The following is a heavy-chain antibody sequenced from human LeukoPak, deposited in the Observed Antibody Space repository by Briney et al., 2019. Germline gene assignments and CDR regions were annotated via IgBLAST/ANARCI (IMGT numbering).Heavy chain of an antibody. CDR1: GYTFTGYY. Sequence: ASVKVSCKASGYTFTGYYMHWVRQAPGQGLEWMGRISPNSGGTNYAQKFQGRVTMTRDTSISTAYMELSRLRSDDTAVYYCASDIVATINVASDYWGQGTLVTVSS. CDR3: ASDIVATINVASDY. D-gene: IGHD5-12*01. V-gene: IGHV1-2*06. CDR2: ISPNSGGT. J-gene: IGHJ4*02.